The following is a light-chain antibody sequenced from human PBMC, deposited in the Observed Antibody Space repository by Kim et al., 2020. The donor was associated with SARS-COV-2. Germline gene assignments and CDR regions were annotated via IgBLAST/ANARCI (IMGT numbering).Light chain of an antibody. V-gene: IGLV2-11*01. CDR1: SSDVGGYNY. J-gene: IGLJ3*02. Sequence: PGQSVTISCTGTSSDVGGYNYVSWYQQHPGKAPKLMIYDVSKRPSGVPDRFSGSKSGNTASLTISGLQAEDEADYYCCSYAGSYSGVFGGGTKLTVL. CDR2: DVS. CDR3: CSYAGSYSGV.